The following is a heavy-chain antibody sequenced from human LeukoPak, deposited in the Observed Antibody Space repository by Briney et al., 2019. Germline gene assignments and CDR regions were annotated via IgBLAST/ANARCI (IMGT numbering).Heavy chain of an antibody. CDR1: GFTFSSNG. D-gene: IGHD1-1*01. Sequence: GGSLRLSCAASGFTFSSNGIHWVRQAPGKGPEWVAVVSYDGRNQYYADSVKGRFSISRDNSKNIVYLQMNSLRPEDTAVYHCAKEKYNWNDYFDYWGQGTLVTVSS. J-gene: IGHJ4*02. CDR3: AKEKYNWNDYFDY. V-gene: IGHV3-30*18. CDR2: VSYDGRNQ.